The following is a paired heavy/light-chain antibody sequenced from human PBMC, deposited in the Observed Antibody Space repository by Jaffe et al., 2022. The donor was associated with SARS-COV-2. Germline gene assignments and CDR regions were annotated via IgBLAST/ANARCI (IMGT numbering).Light chain of an antibody. CDR1: SGFNVDTYR. J-gene: IGLJ2*01. Sequence: QAVLTQPSSLSASPGASASLTCTLRSGFNVDTYRIYWYQQKPGSPPQFVLRYKSDSDKYEGSGVPSRFSGSKDASANAGILVISGLQSEDEADYYCMIWHNSACVFGGGTKLTVL. CDR2: YKSDSDK. V-gene: IGLV5-45*03. CDR3: MIWHNSACV.
Heavy chain of an antibody. J-gene: IGHJ4*02. D-gene: IGHD3-22*01. V-gene: IGHV3-30*04. CDR2: ISYDGSIK. Sequence: QVQLVESGGGVVQPGGSLRLSCAASGFSSNSHAMHWVRQASDKGLEWVAVISYDGSIKYYADSVRGRFTISRDNSKSTLYLQMDSLRTEDTAVYYCARGVFYFDSSGYPGNLDYWGQGTLVTVSS. CDR3: ARGVFYFDSSGYPGNLDY. CDR1: GFSSNSHA.